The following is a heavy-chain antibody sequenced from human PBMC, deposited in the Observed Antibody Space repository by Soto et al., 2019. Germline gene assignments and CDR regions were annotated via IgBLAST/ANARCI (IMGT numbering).Heavy chain of an antibody. J-gene: IGHJ6*02. V-gene: IGHV3-23*01. Sequence: GGSLRLSCAASGFTCNSYTMNWVRLAPGKGLEWVSGITGSGVTSYADSVEGRFTISRDISKNTLYLQMNSLRAEDTAVYYCTKELSRLSSGTDVWGQGTTVTVSS. CDR3: TKELSRLSSGTDV. CDR1: GFTCNSYT. D-gene: IGHD6-19*01. CDR2: ITGSGVT.